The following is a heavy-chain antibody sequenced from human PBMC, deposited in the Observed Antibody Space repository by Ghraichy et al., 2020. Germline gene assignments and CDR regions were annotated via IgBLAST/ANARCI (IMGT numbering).Heavy chain of an antibody. V-gene: IGHV3-33*08. D-gene: IGHD2/OR15-2a*01. CDR1: GFTFSSYG. J-gene: IGHJ6*02. Sequence: GGSLRLSCAASGFTFSSYGMHWVRQAPGKGLEWVAVIWYDGSNKYYADSVKGRFTISRDNSKNTLYLQMNSLRAEDTAVYYCARDVIANYGLYYGMDVWGQGTTVTVSS. CDR3: ARDVIANYGLYYGMDV. CDR2: IWYDGSNK.